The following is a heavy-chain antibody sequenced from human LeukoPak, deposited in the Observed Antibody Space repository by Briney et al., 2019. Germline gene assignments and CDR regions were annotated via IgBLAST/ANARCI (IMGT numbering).Heavy chain of an antibody. Sequence: GGSLRLSCVASGFTFSSYSMNWVRQAPGKGLEWVSSISSVGSYIYYADSLKGRFTISRDDAKNSVYLQMSSLRAEDTAVYYCARGIYYDSSGRVYYYYMDVWGKGTTVTVSS. V-gene: IGHV3-21*01. J-gene: IGHJ6*03. D-gene: IGHD3-22*01. CDR3: ARGIYYDSSGRVYYYYMDV. CDR1: GFTFSSYS. CDR2: ISSVGSYI.